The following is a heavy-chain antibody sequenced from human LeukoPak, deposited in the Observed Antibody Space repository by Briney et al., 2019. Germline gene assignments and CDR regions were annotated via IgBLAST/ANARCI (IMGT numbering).Heavy chain of an antibody. CDR3: ARHALATVTDPSIDY. Sequence: SETLSLTCTVSGGSISTPGYDWGWIRQPPGKGLEWIGSLYHSGSTYYKPSLKSRATISVDKSKNQCSLKLRSVTAADTAVYYCARHALATVTDPSIDYWGQGTLVTVSS. V-gene: IGHV4-39*01. J-gene: IGHJ4*02. D-gene: IGHD2-21*02. CDR1: GGSISTPGYD. CDR2: LYHSGST.